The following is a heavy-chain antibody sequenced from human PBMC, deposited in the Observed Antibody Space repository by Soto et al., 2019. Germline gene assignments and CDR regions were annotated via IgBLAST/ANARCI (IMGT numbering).Heavy chain of an antibody. J-gene: IGHJ4*02. CDR2: IIAAFGTA. V-gene: IGHV1-69*05. Sequence: SVKVSCKASGVTFSSYSISWVRQAPGQGLEWMGWIIAAFGTANYAQNFQGRVTISRDTSASTAYMELSSLRSEDTAVYYCARVSFETSGYADYWGQGTLVTVSS. CDR3: ARVSFETSGYADY. D-gene: IGHD3-22*01. CDR1: GVTFSSYS.